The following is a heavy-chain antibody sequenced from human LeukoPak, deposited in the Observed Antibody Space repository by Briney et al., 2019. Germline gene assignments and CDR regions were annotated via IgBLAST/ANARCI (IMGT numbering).Heavy chain of an antibody. CDR3: ARKLWFGELSY. V-gene: IGHV4-34*01. J-gene: IGHJ4*02. Sequence: SETLSLTCAVYGGSFSGYYWSWIRQPPGKGLEWIGEINHSGSTNYNPSLKSRVTISVDTSKNQFSLKLSSVTAADTAVYYCARKLWFGELSYWGQGTLVTVSS. CDR2: INHSGST. D-gene: IGHD3-10*01. CDR1: GGSFSGYY.